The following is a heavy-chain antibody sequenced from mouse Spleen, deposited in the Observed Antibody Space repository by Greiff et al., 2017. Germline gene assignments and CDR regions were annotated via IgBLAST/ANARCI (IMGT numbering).Heavy chain of an antibody. V-gene: IGHV3-6*01. CDR3: ARAGDGNFDY. J-gene: IGHJ2*01. CDR1: GYSITSGYY. CDR2: ISYDGSN. D-gene: IGHD2-1*01. Sequence: VQLKQSGPGLVKPSQSLSLTCSVTGYSITSGYYWNWIRQFPGNKLEWMGYISYDGSNNYNPSLKNRISITRDTSKNQFFLKLNSVTTEDTATYYCARAGDGNFDYWGQGTTLTVSS.